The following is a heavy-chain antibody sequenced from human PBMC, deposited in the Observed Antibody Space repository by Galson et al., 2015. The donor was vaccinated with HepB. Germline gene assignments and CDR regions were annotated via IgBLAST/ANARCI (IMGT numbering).Heavy chain of an antibody. D-gene: IGHD2-15*01. CDR1: GYTFTGYY. J-gene: IGHJ4*02. V-gene: IGHV1-2*02. Sequence: SVKVSCKASGYTFTGYYMHWVRQAPGQGLEWMGWINPNSGGTNYAQKFQGGVTMTRDTSISTAYMELSRLRSDDTAVYYCARSVVMVAASDYWGQGTLVTVSS. CDR3: ARSVVMVAASDY. CDR2: INPNSGGT.